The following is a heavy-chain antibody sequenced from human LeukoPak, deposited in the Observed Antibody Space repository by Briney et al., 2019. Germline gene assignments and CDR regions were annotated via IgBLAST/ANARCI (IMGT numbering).Heavy chain of an antibody. CDR1: GFTFSSYA. D-gene: IGHD3-9*01. CDR3: ARDNYDILTGPTPPGEIFDY. Sequence: GGSLRLSCAASGFTFSSYAMSWVRQAPGKGLEWVSAISGSGGSTYYADSVKGRFTISRDNSKNTLYLQMNSLRAEDTAVYYCARDNYDILTGPTPPGEIFDYWGQGTLVTVSS. J-gene: IGHJ4*02. V-gene: IGHV3-23*01. CDR2: ISGSGGST.